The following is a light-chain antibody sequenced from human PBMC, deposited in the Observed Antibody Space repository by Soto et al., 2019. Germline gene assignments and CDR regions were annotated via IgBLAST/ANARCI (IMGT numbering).Light chain of an antibody. CDR2: GTV. J-gene: IGLJ3*02. CDR1: RADIGGCYH. Sequence: AVLTQPRSVSGAPGQRVTISGTGSRADIGGCYHVHRYQQVPGTAPTLLFYGTVTRPSTVPARFSGSKSATSGSLAISGLQPEDEADYPCPSYASSTTAGVFGGGTKATVL. CDR3: PSYASSTTAGV. V-gene: IGLV1-40*01.